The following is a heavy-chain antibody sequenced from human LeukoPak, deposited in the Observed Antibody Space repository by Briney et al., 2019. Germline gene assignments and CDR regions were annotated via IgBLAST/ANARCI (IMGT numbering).Heavy chain of an antibody. CDR2: ISWNSGII. J-gene: IGHJ4*02. Sequence: GGSLRLSCAASGSTFDDYAMHWVRQAPGKGLEWVSGISWNSGIIDYADSVKGRFTISRDSAKNSLYLQMNSLRPEDTALYYCAKASQPLGGYFDYWGQGTLVTVSS. CDR1: GSTFDDYA. D-gene: IGHD7-27*01. CDR3: AKASQPLGGYFDY. V-gene: IGHV3-9*01.